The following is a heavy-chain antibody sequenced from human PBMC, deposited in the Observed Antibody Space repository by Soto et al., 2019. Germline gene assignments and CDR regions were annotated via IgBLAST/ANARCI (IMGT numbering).Heavy chain of an antibody. CDR3: ARAASYFDWLFPDYYYYMDV. J-gene: IGHJ6*03. V-gene: IGHV1-8*01. CDR1: GYTFTSYD. CDR2: MNPKSGNT. D-gene: IGHD3-9*01. Sequence: QVQLVQSGAEVKKPGASVKVSCKASGYTFTSYDINWVRQATGQGLEWMGWMNPKSGNTGTAQKFQGRGTMTRNTSISTAYMELSSLRSEDTAVYYCARAASYFDWLFPDYYYYMDVWGKGTTVTVSS.